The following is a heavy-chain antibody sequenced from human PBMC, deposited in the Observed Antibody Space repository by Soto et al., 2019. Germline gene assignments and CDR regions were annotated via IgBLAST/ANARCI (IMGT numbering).Heavy chain of an antibody. D-gene: IGHD4-17*01. J-gene: IGHJ2*01. CDR3: ARDYGDYGTYWYFDL. CDR2: IIPILGIA. Sequence: ASVKVSCKASGGTFSSYTISWVRQAPGQGLEWMGRIIPILGIANYAQKFQGRVTITADKSTSTAYMELSSLRSEDTAVYYCARDYGDYGTYWYFDLWGRGTLVTVSS. CDR1: GGTFSSYT. V-gene: IGHV1-69*04.